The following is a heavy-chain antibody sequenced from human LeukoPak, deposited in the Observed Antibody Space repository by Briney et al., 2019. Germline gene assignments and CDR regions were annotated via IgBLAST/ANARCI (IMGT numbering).Heavy chain of an antibody. CDR3: ARDPGDSRGYSTGSFDY. J-gene: IGHJ4*02. D-gene: IGHD3-22*01. CDR1: GGSISGDY. Sequence: PSETLSLTCTVSGGSISGDYWSWIRQPPGKELEWIGYIYYSGSTNYNPSPKGRVTISVDTSKNQFSLKLSSVTAADTAVYFCARDPGDSRGYSTGSFDYWGQGTLVTVSS. CDR2: IYYSGST. V-gene: IGHV4-59*01.